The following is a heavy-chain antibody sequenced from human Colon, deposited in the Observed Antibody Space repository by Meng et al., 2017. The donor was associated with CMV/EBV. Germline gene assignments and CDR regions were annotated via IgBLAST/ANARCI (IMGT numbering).Heavy chain of an antibody. CDR1: GGSISINSYY. CDR3: ARNRISLSSRPLDF. CDR2: VVHTGTT. Sequence: SETLSPTGNVSGGSISINSYYWGWIRQPPGKGLEWIGSVVHTGTTDYNPSLESRVIISVDASTNQFFLILSSVPAADTTVYYCARNRISLSSRPLDFWGQGALVTVSS. V-gene: IGHV4-39*07. J-gene: IGHJ4*02. D-gene: IGHD2-15*01.